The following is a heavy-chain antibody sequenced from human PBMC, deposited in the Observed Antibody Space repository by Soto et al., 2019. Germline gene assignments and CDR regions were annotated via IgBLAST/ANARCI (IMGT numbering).Heavy chain of an antibody. V-gene: IGHV1-18*01. CDR2: ISGYNGNT. CDR1: GYTFTNYG. Sequence: GASVKVSCKASGYTFTNYGISWVRQAPGQGLEWMGWISGYNGNTNYAQKFQGRVTMTTDTSTSTAYMELRSLRSDDTAMYYCAICYILTGYYYYFDYRGQGTLVTVSS. CDR3: AICYILTGYYYYFDY. D-gene: IGHD3-9*01. J-gene: IGHJ4*02.